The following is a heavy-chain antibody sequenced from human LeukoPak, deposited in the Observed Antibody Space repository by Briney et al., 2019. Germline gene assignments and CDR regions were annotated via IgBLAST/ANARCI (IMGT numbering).Heavy chain of an antibody. V-gene: IGHV4-61*08. J-gene: IGHJ4*02. D-gene: IGHD3-10*01. CDR2: IYYGGNT. CDR1: GGSFNCDDYY. CDR3: ASGPRNYYYSGSYHY. Sequence: SETLSLTCGVSGGSFNCDDYYWNWIRQPPGRGLEWIGYIYYGGNTNYNPSLRSRVTISMDTSKNQFSLKVNSVTAADTAVYFCASGPRNYYYSGSYHYWGQGTLVTVSS.